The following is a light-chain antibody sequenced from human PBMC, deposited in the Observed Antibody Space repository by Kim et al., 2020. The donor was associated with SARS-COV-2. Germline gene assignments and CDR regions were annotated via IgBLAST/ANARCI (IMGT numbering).Light chain of an antibody. CDR1: SSNIGSNY. V-gene: IGLV1-47*01. Sequence: GQSVTISCSGSSSNIGSNYVYWYQHLPGTAPKLLIYRNNQRPSGVPDRFSGSKSGTSASLAISGLRSEDEADYYCAAWDDSLSGVVFGGGTQLTVL. J-gene: IGLJ2*01. CDR3: AAWDDSLSGVV. CDR2: RNN.